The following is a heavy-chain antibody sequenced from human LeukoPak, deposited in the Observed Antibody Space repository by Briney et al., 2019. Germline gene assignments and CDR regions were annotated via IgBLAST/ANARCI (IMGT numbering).Heavy chain of an antibody. J-gene: IGHJ3*02. CDR2: IYYSGST. Sequence: SETLSLTCTVSGGSISSYYWSWIRQPPGKGLEWIGYIYYSGSTNYNPSLKSRVTISVDTSKNQFSLKLSSVTAADTAVYYCARHELRYFDWLSTTDAFDIWGQGTMVTVSS. CDR1: GGSISSYY. CDR3: ARHELRYFDWLSTTDAFDI. D-gene: IGHD3-9*01. V-gene: IGHV4-59*08.